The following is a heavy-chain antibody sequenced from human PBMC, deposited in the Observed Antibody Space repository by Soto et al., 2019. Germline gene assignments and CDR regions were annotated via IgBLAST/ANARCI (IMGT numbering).Heavy chain of an antibody. Sequence: SVKVSCKASGGTFSSYTISWVRQAPGQGLEWMGRIIPILGIANYAQKFQGRVTITADKSTSTAYMELSSLRSEDTAVYYCGRDTYDENYYVAPDCWGQGTLVTVSS. J-gene: IGHJ4*02. D-gene: IGHD3-10*02. CDR2: IIPILGIA. CDR1: GGTFSSYT. CDR3: GRDTYDENYYVAPDC. V-gene: IGHV1-69*04.